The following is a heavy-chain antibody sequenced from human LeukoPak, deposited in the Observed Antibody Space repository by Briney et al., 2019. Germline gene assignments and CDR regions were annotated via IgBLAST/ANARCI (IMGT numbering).Heavy chain of an antibody. D-gene: IGHD6-13*01. J-gene: IGHJ6*02. CDR2: IYHSGST. V-gene: IGHV4-4*02. Sequence: PSGTLSLTCAVSGGSISSNNWWSWVRQPPGKRLEWIGEIYHSGSTNYNPSLKSRVTISVDTSKNQFSLKLSSVTAADTAVYYCARQRINSSSPSPTYYYYGMDVWGQGTTVTVSS. CDR3: ARQRINSSSPSPTYYYYGMDV. CDR1: GGSISSNNW.